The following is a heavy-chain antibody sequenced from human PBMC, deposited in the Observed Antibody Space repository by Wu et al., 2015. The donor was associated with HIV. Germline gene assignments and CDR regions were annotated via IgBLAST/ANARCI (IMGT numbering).Heavy chain of an antibody. CDR1: GGTFSSYA. CDR3: ARANTSQFYGDMVAFDI. J-gene: IGHJ3*02. V-gene: IGHV1-69*05. D-gene: IGHD4-17*01. CDR2: IIPIFGTA. Sequence: QVQLVQSGAEVKKPGSSVKVSCKASGGTFSSYAISWVRQAPGQGLEWMGGIIPIFGTANYAQKFQGRVTITTDESTSTAYMELSSLRSEDTAVYYCARANTSQFYGDMVAFDIWGQGTMVTVSS.